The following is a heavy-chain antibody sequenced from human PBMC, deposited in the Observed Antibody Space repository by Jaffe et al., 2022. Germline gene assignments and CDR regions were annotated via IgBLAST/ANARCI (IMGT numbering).Heavy chain of an antibody. J-gene: IGHJ3*02. V-gene: IGHV1-69*02. CDR1: GGTFSSYT. CDR3: ARVISYYDSMGLSGAWTFDI. Sequence: QVQLVQSGAEVKKPGSSVKVSCKASGGTFSSYTISWVRQAPGQGLEWMGRIIPILGIANYAQKFQGRVTITADKSTSTAYMELSSLRSEDTAVYYCARVISYYDSMGLSGAWTFDIWGQGTMVTVSS. D-gene: IGHD3-22*01. CDR2: IIPILGIA.